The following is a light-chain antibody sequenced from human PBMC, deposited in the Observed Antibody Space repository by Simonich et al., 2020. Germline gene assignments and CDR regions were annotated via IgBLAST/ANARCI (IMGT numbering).Light chain of an antibody. CDR2: WAS. V-gene: IGKV4-1*01. Sequence: DIVMTQSPDSLAVSLGERATINCKSSPSVLYSSNNKNYLFWYQQKPGQPPKLLIYWASTRESGVPDRFSGSGSGTDFTLTISSLQAEDVAVYYCQQYYSTPLTFGGGTKVEIK. J-gene: IGKJ4*01. CDR1: PSVLYSSNNKNY. CDR3: QQYYSTPLT.